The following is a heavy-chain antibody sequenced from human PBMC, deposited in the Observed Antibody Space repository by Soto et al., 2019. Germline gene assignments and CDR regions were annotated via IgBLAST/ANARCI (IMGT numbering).Heavy chain of an antibody. CDR3: AKRYCSSTSCYYYYDYMDV. Sequence: EVQLLESGGGLVQPGGSLRLSCAASGFTFSSYAMSWVRQAPGKGLEWVSAISGSGGSTYYADSVKGRFTISRDKSKNTLYLQMNSLRAEDSAVYYCAKRYCSSTSCYYYYDYMDVWGKGTTVTVSS. J-gene: IGHJ6*03. CDR2: ISGSGGST. CDR1: GFTFSSYA. D-gene: IGHD2-2*01. V-gene: IGHV3-23*01.